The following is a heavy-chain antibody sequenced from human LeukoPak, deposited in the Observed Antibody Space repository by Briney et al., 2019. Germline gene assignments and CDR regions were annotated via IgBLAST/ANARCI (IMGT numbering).Heavy chain of an antibody. CDR1: GFTFSNYA. J-gene: IGHJ3*02. Sequence: GGSLRLSCAASGFTFSNYAMHWVRQAPGKGPEWVAVISYDGSNKYYADSVKGRFTISRDNSKNTLYLQMNSLRAEDTAVFYCARDLYDSSESAFDIWGQGTMVTVSS. D-gene: IGHD3-22*01. CDR2: ISYDGSNK. V-gene: IGHV3-30-3*01. CDR3: ARDLYDSSESAFDI.